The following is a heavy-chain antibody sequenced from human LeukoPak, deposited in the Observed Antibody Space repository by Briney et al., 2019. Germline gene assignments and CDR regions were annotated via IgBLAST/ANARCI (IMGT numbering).Heavy chain of an antibody. CDR2: IDQSGNT. J-gene: IGHJ4*02. Sequence: SETLSLTCAVYGGSIHIASFSAYYWTWVRQSPGRGLQWIGEIDQSGNTHYNPSLKSRVTISVDTSKNQFSLKLSSVTAADTAVYYCASLPYYDFWSGYYHYFDYWGQGTLVTVSS. D-gene: IGHD3-3*01. CDR3: ASLPYYDFWSGYYHYFDY. CDR1: GGSIHIASFSAYY. V-gene: IGHV4-34*01.